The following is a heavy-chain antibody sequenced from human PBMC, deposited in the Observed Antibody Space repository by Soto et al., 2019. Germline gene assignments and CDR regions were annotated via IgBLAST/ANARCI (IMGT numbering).Heavy chain of an antibody. CDR2: LYSGGTT. D-gene: IGHD3-10*01. CDR1: GFNFIRKY. J-gene: IGHJ4*02. CDR3: ARGLYDSGSFYFDF. V-gene: IGHV3-53*01. Sequence: EVQLVESGGGLIQPGGSLRLSCAASGFNFIRKYMIWVRQAPGKGLEWVSILYSGGTTYYADSVKGRFTISRDPSENTLYLQMNSLRAEYTAVYYWARGLYDSGSFYFDFWGQGTLVTVSS.